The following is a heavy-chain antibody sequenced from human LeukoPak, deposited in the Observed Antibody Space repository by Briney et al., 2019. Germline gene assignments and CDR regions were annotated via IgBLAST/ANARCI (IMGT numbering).Heavy chain of an antibody. J-gene: IGHJ4*02. V-gene: IGHV3-23*01. CDR3: AIPPGGYYFN. CDR1: GFTFSSYA. Sequence: GGSLRLSCAVSGFTFSSYAMSWVRQAPGKGLEWVAAISGSGGGTDYADSVKGRFTISRDNSKNSLYLQMNSLRAEDTAVYYCAIPPGGYYFNWGQGTLVTVSS. CDR2: ISGSGGGT. D-gene: IGHD3-10*01.